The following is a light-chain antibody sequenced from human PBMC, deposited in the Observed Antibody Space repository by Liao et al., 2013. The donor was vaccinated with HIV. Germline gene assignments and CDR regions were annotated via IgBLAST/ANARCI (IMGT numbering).Light chain of an antibody. V-gene: IGLV3-21*01. CDR1: NIGDKS. CDR3: QAWDSSTAKVV. J-gene: IGLJ2*01. Sequence: SYELTQPPSVSVAPGKTARITCGGNNIGDKSVHWYQKRPGRAPMVVIYNDSDRPSGIPERFSGSNSGNTATLTISGTQAMDEADYYCQAWDSSTAKVVFGGGTKLTVL. CDR2: NDS.